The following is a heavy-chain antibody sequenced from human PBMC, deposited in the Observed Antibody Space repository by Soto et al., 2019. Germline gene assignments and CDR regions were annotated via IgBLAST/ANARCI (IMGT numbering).Heavy chain of an antibody. Sequence: GGSLRLSCVASGLTVSHNYMAWVRQAPEMGLEWVSILYTEGTTYYADSVKGRFTISRDSSKNTLFLQMDSLRAEDTAVYYCVRPRPSGENYGMDVWGQGTTVTVS. V-gene: IGHV3-53*01. CDR1: GLTVSHNY. CDR3: VRPRPSGENYGMDV. J-gene: IGHJ6*02. D-gene: IGHD3-16*01. CDR2: LYTEGTT.